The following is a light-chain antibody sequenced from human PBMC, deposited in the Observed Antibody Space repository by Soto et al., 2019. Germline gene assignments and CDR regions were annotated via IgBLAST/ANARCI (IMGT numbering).Light chain of an antibody. J-gene: IGKJ4*01. V-gene: IGKV3-20*01. CDR3: QQYDSSPLT. CDR2: GAS. CDR1: QSVSSSY. Sequence: EIVLTQSPGTLSLSPGERATLSCRASQSVSSSYLAWYQQKPGQAPRLLIYGASSRATGIPDRFSGSGSGTDFTLTISRLEPEDFAVYYCQQYDSSPLTFRGGTKGEIK.